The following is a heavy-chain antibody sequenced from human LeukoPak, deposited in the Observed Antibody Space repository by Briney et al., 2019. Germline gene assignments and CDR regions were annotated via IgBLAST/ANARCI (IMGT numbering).Heavy chain of an antibody. Sequence: PGGSLRLSCAASGFTFSTYAMSWVRQDPGKGLACVSTISDGGSDTHYADSVKGRFTISRDDSKNTLYLQMNSLRAEDTAVYYCAKALYGDYGRFDYWGQGTLVTVSS. CDR1: GFTFSTYA. CDR3: AKALYGDYGRFDY. V-gene: IGHV3-23*01. J-gene: IGHJ4*02. D-gene: IGHD4-17*01. CDR2: ISDGGSDT.